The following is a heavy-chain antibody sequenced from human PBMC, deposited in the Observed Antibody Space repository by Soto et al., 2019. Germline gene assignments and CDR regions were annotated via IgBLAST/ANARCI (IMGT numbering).Heavy chain of an antibody. D-gene: IGHD6-13*01. CDR3: ARDRSSTWYGRGYHYYGMDV. CDR1: GFTSSDYY. V-gene: IGHV3-11*01. J-gene: IGHJ6*02. CDR2: VSSSGGTI. Sequence: GGSLRLSCAASGFTSSDYYMSWIRQAPGKGLEWVSYVSSSGGTIYSADSVKGRFTISRDNAKNSLFLQMNSLRAEDTAVYYCARDRSSTWYGRGYHYYGMDVWGQGTTVTVSS.